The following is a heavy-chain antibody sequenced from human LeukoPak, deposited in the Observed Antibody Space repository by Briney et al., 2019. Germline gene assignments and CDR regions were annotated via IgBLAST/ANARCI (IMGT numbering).Heavy chain of an antibody. V-gene: IGHV1-8*01. Sequence: GASVKVSCKASGYSFTTYDINWVRQATGQGLEWMGWMDPNSGNTGYAQKFQGRVTMTRNTSISTAYMELSSLRSEDTAVYYCAREFGVVTPTQGDDYWGQGTLLTVSS. CDR1: GYSFTTYD. D-gene: IGHD2-21*02. CDR2: MDPNSGNT. J-gene: IGHJ4*02. CDR3: AREFGVVTPTQGDDY.